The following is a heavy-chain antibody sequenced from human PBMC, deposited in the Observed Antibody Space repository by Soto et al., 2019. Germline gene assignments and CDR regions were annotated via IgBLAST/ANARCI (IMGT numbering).Heavy chain of an antibody. CDR2: SRNKAKSYST. V-gene: IGHV3-72*01. D-gene: IGHD1-26*01. J-gene: IGHJ4*02. Sequence: SLRLSCAVSGFIFSDHYVDWVRQAPETGLQWVGRSRNKAKSYSTEYAASVKGRFTISRDVSKNSVYLQMNSLRTEDTAVYRCVRVLARVGEFVFASWGQGTLVTVSS. CDR1: GFIFSDHY. CDR3: VRVLARVGEFVFAS.